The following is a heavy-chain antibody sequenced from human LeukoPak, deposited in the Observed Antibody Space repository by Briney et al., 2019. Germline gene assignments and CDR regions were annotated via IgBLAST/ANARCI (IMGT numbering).Heavy chain of an antibody. D-gene: IGHD6-19*01. Sequence: PGGSLRLSCAASGFTVSSNYMSWVRQAPGKGLEWVSIIYSGGSTFYADSVKGRFTISRDNSKNTLYLQMNSLRAEDTAVYYCAKESGGYSSGWYRYYFDYWGQGTLVTVSS. CDR1: GFTVSSNY. CDR2: IYSGGST. V-gene: IGHV3-53*01. J-gene: IGHJ4*02. CDR3: AKESGGYSSGWYRYYFDY.